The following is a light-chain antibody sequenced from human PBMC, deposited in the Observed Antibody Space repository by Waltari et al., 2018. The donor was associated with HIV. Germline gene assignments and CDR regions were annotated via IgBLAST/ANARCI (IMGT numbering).Light chain of an antibody. CDR3: QQFNSYPLT. V-gene: IGKV1-13*02. CDR1: QDISGA. Sequence: AIQLTQSPSSLSAYVGDRVTITCRASQDISGALAWYQQKPGKPPKLLIHDASILETGVPSKFSGSGAGADFTLTISSLQPEDFATYYCQQFNSYPLTFGAGTKVEIK. J-gene: IGKJ4*01. CDR2: DAS.